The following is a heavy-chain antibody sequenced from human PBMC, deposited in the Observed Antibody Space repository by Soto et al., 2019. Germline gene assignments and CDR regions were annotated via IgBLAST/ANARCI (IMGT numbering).Heavy chain of an antibody. Sequence: ASVKVSCKASGYNFRIYAVHWVRQAPGQRLEWMGWHNADNGNTKYSQRFQGRVTLIRDTSARTVYMELNSLRSEDTAVYYCKNANYGLGDSWGQGALVTVSS. V-gene: IGHV1-3*01. CDR3: KNANYGLGDS. J-gene: IGHJ5*01. CDR1: GYNFRIYA. D-gene: IGHD4-17*01. CDR2: HNADNGNT.